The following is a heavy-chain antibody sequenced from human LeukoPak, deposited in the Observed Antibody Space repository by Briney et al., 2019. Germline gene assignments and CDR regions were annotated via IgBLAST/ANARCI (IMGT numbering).Heavy chain of an antibody. CDR1: GGSISSGGHY. D-gene: IGHD5-18*01. CDR2: IYYSGST. V-gene: IGHV4-31*03. Sequence: PSQTLSLTCTVSGGSISSGGHYWSWIRQHPGKGLVWIGNIYYSGSTYYNPSLKSRVTISVDTSKNQFSLKLRSVTAADTAVYFCARDGDQLWLGGMDVWGQGTTVTVSS. CDR3: ARDGDQLWLGGMDV. J-gene: IGHJ6*02.